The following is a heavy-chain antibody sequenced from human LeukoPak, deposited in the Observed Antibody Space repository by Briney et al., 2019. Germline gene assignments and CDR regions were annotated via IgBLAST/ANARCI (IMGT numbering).Heavy chain of an antibody. CDR1: GGFISNYY. CDR2: INYSGSA. Sequence: PSETLSLTCTVSGGFISNYYWTWVRQPPATGLEWIGYINYSGSAHYNPSLKSQVTISLDTSQSQFSLKLTSVTVADTAVYFCARVDQLLYHGMDVWGQGTTVTISS. J-gene: IGHJ6*02. CDR3: ARVDQLLYHGMDV. D-gene: IGHD2-2*01. V-gene: IGHV4-59*01.